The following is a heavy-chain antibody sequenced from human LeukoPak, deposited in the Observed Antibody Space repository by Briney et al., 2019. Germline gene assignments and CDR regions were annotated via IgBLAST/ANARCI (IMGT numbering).Heavy chain of an antibody. CDR3: ARDRHSGWYGASDY. V-gene: IGHV3-23*01. CDR1: GFTFSSYA. Sequence: GGSLRLSCAASGFTFSSYAMNWVRQAPGKGLEWVSGISGSGGTTYYADSVKGRFTISRDNSKITLYLRMSSLRAEDTAVYYCARDRHSGWYGASDYWGQGTLVTVSS. J-gene: IGHJ4*02. CDR2: ISGSGGTT. D-gene: IGHD6-19*01.